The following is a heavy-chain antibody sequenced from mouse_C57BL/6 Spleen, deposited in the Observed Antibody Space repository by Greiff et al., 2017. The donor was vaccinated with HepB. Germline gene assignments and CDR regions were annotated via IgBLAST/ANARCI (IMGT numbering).Heavy chain of an antibody. J-gene: IGHJ4*01. Sequence: QVQLKESGPELVKPGASVKISCKASGYAFSSSWMNWVKQRPGKGLEWIGRIYPGDGDTNYNGKFKGKATLTADKSSSTAYMQLSSLTSEDSAVYFCANYPMDYWGQGTSVTVSS. CDR2: IYPGDGDT. CDR3: ANYPMDY. CDR1: GYAFSSSW. D-gene: IGHD1-1*01. V-gene: IGHV1-82*01.